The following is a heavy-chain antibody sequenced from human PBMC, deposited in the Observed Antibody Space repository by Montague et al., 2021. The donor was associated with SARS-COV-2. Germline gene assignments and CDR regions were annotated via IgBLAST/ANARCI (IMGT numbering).Heavy chain of an antibody. CDR1: GDSISSSTYY. D-gene: IGHD4-17*01. CDR3: ARCRLRNLCDY. Sequence: SETLSLTCTVAGDSISSSTYYWGWVRQPPGKGLEWIGSFFYNGATHYNPSLKSRVTISVDTSKNQFSLKLNSVTAADTAVYYCARCRLRNLCDYWGQGTLV. CDR2: FFYNGAT. V-gene: IGHV4-39*01. J-gene: IGHJ4*02.